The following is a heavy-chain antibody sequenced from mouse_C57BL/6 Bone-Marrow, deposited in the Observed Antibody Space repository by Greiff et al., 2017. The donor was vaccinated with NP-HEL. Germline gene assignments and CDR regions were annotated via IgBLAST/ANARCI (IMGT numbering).Heavy chain of an antibody. CDR1: GFTFSDFY. CDR3: ARDASLSFMDY. V-gene: IGHV7-1*01. Sequence: EVKLVESGGGLVQSGRSLRLSCATSGFTFSDFYMEWVRQAPGKGLEWIAASRNKANDYTTEYSASVKGRFIVSRDTSQSILYLQMNALRAEDTAIYYCARDASLSFMDYWGQGTSVTVSS. CDR2: SRNKANDYTT. J-gene: IGHJ4*01. D-gene: IGHD1-1*01.